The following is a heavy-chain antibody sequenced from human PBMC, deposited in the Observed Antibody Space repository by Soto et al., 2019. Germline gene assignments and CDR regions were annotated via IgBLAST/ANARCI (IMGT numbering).Heavy chain of an antibody. V-gene: IGHV3-23*01. J-gene: IGHJ6*02. Sequence: LRLSCAASGFTFSSYAISWVRQAPGKGLEWVSAISGSGISTFYADSVKGRFTISRDNSNNTLYLQMNSLRADDTAVYYCAKALQRGFLYYGMDVWGQGTTVTVYS. CDR3: AKALQRGFLYYGMDV. D-gene: IGHD6-25*01. CDR1: GFTFSSYA. CDR2: ISGSGIST.